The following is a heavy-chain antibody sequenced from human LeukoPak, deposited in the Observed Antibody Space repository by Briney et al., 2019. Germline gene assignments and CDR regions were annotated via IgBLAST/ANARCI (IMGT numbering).Heavy chain of an antibody. CDR1: GFTFSSYS. Sequence: GGSLRLSCAASGFTFSSYSMNWVRQAPGKGLEWGSSISSSSYIYYADSVKGRFTITRDNAKNSLYLQMNSLRAEDTAVYYCASPPYYDILTEDAFDIWGQGTMVTVSS. D-gene: IGHD3-9*01. J-gene: IGHJ3*02. CDR2: ISSSSYI. CDR3: ASPPYYDILTEDAFDI. V-gene: IGHV3-21*01.